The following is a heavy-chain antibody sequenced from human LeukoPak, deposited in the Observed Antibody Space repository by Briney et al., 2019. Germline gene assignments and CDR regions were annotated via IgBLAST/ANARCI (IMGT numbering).Heavy chain of an antibody. Sequence: PSETLSLTCAVYGGSFSGYYWSWIRQPPGKGLEWIGEINHSGSTNYNPSLKSRVTISVDTSKNQFSLKLSSVTAADTAVYYCARGGPSDTYYYYGMDVWGQGTTVTASS. V-gene: IGHV4-34*01. CDR1: GGSFSGYY. CDR2: INHSGST. CDR3: ARGGPSDTYYYYGMDV. D-gene: IGHD1-26*01. J-gene: IGHJ6*02.